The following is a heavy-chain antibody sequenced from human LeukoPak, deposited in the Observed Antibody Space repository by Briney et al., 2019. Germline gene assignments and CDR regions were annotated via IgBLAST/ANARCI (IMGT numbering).Heavy chain of an antibody. D-gene: IGHD2-15*01. Sequence: SETLSLTCTVSGGSISSYYWSWIRQPPGKGLEWIGYIYYSGSTNYNPSLKSRVTISVDTSKNQSSLKLTSVTAADTAVYYCARALLRYSIDYWGQGTLVTVSS. CDR1: GGSISSYY. J-gene: IGHJ4*02. CDR3: ARALLRYSIDY. CDR2: IYYSGST. V-gene: IGHV4-59*01.